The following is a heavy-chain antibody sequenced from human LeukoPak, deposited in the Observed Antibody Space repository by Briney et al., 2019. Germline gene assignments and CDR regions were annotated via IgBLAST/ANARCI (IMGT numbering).Heavy chain of an antibody. D-gene: IGHD3-10*01. Sequence: GGSLRLYCAASGLTFSDYYMSWIRQAPGRGLEWLSYINIGGTNTHYADSVKGRFTISRDNAKKSLYLEMTNLRAEDTAVYYCARGWSGTLDYMDVWGKGTTVTVSS. CDR3: ARGWSGTLDYMDV. J-gene: IGHJ6*03. CDR2: INIGGTNT. CDR1: GLTFSDYY. V-gene: IGHV3-11*01.